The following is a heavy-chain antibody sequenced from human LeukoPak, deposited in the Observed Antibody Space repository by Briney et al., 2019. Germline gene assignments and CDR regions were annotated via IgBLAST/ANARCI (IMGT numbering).Heavy chain of an antibody. CDR1: GGSISSGGYY. Sequence: SETLSLTCTVSGGSISSGGYYWSWIRQPPGKGLEWIGYIYHSGSTYYNPSLKSRVTISVDRSKNQFSLKLSSVTAAETAVYYCARAPLTGTTRYYYYYMDVWGKGTTVTVSS. CDR2: IYHSGST. J-gene: IGHJ6*03. CDR3: ARAPLTGTTRYYYYYMDV. D-gene: IGHD1-7*01. V-gene: IGHV4-30-2*01.